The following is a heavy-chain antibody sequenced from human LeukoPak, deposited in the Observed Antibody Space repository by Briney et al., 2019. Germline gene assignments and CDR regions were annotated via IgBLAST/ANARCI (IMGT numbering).Heavy chain of an antibody. CDR3: AREGRAAAGTDWFDP. CDR1: GFTFSSYE. D-gene: IGHD6-13*01. CDR2: ISSRGSTI. J-gene: IGHJ5*02. Sequence: PGGSLRLSCAASGFTFSSYEMNWVRQAPGKGLEWVSYISSRGSTIHYADSVKGRFTISRDNAKNSLYLQMNSLTAEDTAVYYCAREGRAAAGTDWFDPWGQGTLVTVSS. V-gene: IGHV3-48*03.